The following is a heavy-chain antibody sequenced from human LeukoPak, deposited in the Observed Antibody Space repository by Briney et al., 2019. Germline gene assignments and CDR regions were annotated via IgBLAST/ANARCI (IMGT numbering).Heavy chain of an antibody. V-gene: IGHV3-48*01. J-gene: IGHJ3*02. CDR1: GFTFSSNS. Sequence: GGSLRLSCAASGFTFSSNSMNWVRQAPGKGLEWISYISSSGTTIHYADSVRGRFSISRDNAKNSLYLQMNSLRAEDTAVYYCARGYSSGSEAFDIWGQGTMVTVSS. D-gene: IGHD6-19*01. CDR3: ARGYSSGSEAFDI. CDR2: ISSSGTTI.